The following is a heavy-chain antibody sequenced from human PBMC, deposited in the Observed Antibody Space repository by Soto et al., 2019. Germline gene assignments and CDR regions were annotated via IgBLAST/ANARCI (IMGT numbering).Heavy chain of an antibody. Sequence: SETLSLTCAVSGGSISSSNWWSGVGQPPGKGLEWIGDIYHSWSTNYNPSLKSRVTIAVDKSNNEFSLQLSSVTAANTASFYCARCRGGIAVAGPTYYYYGMDVWGQGTTVTVSS. CDR2: IYHSWST. D-gene: IGHD6-19*01. CDR3: ARCRGGIAVAGPTYYYYGMDV. CDR1: GGSISSSNW. J-gene: IGHJ6*02. V-gene: IGHV4-4*02.